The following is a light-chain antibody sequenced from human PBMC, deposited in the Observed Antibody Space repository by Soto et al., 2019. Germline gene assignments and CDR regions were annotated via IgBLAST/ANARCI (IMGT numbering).Light chain of an antibody. CDR3: QQSYNAPFT. CDR2: VAS. V-gene: IGKV1-39*01. J-gene: IGKJ3*01. CDR1: QNIDNY. Sequence: DIQVTQSPSSLSASVGDRVTITCRSSQNIDNYLNWYQHKPGKAPKLLIYVASHLQSGVPSRFSGSGSGTEFTLTIRNMHPADFANLYCQQSYNAPFTFGPGTRVDIK.